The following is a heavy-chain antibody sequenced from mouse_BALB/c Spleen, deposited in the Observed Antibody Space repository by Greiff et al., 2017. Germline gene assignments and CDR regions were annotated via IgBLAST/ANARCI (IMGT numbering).Heavy chain of an antibody. CDR2: IWTGGGT. D-gene: IGHD2-1*01. CDR3: VRDHYGNYGWYFDV. J-gene: IGHJ1*01. CDR1: GFSLTSYD. V-gene: IGHV2-9-2*01. Sequence: VKLQESGPGLVAPSQSLSITCTVSGFSLTSYDISWIRQPPGKGLEWLGVIWTGGGTNYNSAFMSRLSISKDNSKSQVFLKMNSLQTDDTAIYYCVRDHYGNYGWYFDVWGAGTTVTVSS.